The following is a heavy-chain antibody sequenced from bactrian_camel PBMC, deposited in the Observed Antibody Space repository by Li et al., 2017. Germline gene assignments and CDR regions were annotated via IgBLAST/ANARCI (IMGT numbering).Heavy chain of an antibody. CDR2: IYTDTLTS. D-gene: IGHD3*01. CDR3: AAGRGTVTGRPTTREFSY. V-gene: IGHV3S1*01. Sequence: QVQLVESGGGSVQAGGSLRLSCAVSGNTDSRCCMAWFRQAPGKQREWVSSIYTDTLTSYYADPVRGRFTISRDNAKKTLYLQMNSLKPEDTAMYYCAAGRGTVTGRPTTREFSYWGQ. CDR1: GNTDSRCC. J-gene: IGHJ6*01.